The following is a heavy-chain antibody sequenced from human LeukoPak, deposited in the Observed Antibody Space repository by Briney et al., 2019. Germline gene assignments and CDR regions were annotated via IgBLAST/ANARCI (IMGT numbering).Heavy chain of an antibody. CDR2: ISYDGSNK. V-gene: IGHV3-30*04. D-gene: IGHD3-22*01. J-gene: IGHJ3*02. Sequence: GGSLRLSCAASGFTFSSYAMHWVRQAPGTGLERVAVISYDGSNKYYADSVKGRFTISRDNSKNTLYLQMNSLRAEDTAVYYCARDDYYDSSALGAFDIWGQGTMVTVSS. CDR1: GFTFSSYA. CDR3: ARDDYYDSSALGAFDI.